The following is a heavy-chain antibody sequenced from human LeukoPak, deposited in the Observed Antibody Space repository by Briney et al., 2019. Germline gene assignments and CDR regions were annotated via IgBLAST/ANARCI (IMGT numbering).Heavy chain of an antibody. CDR2: INYSGST. CDR3: ARGWGFGSIDY. D-gene: IGHD7-27*01. V-gene: IGHV4-59*08. CDR1: GGFISSYY. J-gene: IGHJ4*02. Sequence: PSETLSLTCTVSGGFISSYYWSWIRQPPGKGLEWIAYINYSGSTIYNPSLKSRVTISLDTSKNQFSLKLSSMTDADTAVYYCARGWGFGSIDYWGQGTLVTVSS.